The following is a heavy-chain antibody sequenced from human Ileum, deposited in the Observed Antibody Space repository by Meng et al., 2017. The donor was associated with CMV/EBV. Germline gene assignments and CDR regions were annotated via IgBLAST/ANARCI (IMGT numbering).Heavy chain of an antibody. CDR2: IIPIFGTA. V-gene: IGHV1-69*05. D-gene: IGHD1-26*01. CDR1: GGTFSSYA. Sequence: SVKVTCKASGGTFSSYAISWVRQAPGQGLEWMGGIIPIFGTANYAQKLQGRVTITTDESTSTAYMELSSLRSEDTAVYYCANGGREWELRDWGQGTLVTVSS. J-gene: IGHJ4*02. CDR3: ANGGREWELRD.